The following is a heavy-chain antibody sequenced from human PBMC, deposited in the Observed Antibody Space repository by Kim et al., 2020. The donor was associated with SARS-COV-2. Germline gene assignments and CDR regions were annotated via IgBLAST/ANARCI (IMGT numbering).Heavy chain of an antibody. J-gene: IGHJ4*02. Sequence: GGSLRLSCAASGFTFSSYSMNWVRQAPGKGLEWVSSISSSSRYMYYADSVKGRFTISRDNAKNSLYLQMNSLRAEDTAVYYCARMYYYGSGSYYPDYWGQGTLVTVSS. CDR1: GFTFSSYS. V-gene: IGHV3-21*01. CDR3: ARMYYYGSGSYYPDY. D-gene: IGHD3-10*01. CDR2: ISSSSRYM.